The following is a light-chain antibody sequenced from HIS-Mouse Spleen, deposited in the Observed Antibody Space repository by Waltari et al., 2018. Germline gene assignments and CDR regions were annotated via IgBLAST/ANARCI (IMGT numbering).Light chain of an antibody. CDR1: ALPKQY. Sequence: SYELTQPPSVSVSPGQTARITCSGDALPKQYAYWYQQKPGQAPVLVIYKDSERPSGFPEGFSGSSSGTTVTLTISGVQAEDEADYYCQSADSSGTGWVFGGGTKLTVL. CDR3: QSADSSGTGWV. J-gene: IGLJ3*02. V-gene: IGLV3-25*03. CDR2: KDS.